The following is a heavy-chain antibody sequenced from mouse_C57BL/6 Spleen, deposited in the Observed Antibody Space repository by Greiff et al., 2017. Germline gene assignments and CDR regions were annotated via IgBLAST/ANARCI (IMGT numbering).Heavy chain of an antibody. V-gene: IGHV5-16*01. CDR2: INYDGSST. CDR1: GFTFSDYY. Sequence: EVQLVESEGGLVQPGSSMKLSCTASGFTFSDYYMDWVRQVPEKGLEWVANINYDGSSTYYLDSLKSRFIISRDNAKNILYLQMSSLKSEDTATYYCARDDGKDYAMDYWGQGTSVTVSS. J-gene: IGHJ4*01. CDR3: ARDDGKDYAMDY. D-gene: IGHD2-1*01.